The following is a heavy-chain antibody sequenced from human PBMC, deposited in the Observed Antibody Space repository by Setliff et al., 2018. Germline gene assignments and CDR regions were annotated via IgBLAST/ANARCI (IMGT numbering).Heavy chain of an antibody. V-gene: IGHV4-34*01. CDR3: TVYNTGSSKDHY. CDR2: INHSGST. CDR1: GGSFSGYY. Sequence: SETLSLTCAVYGGSFSGYYWSWIRTPPGKGLEWIGEINHSGSTNYNPSHKSRVTISVDTSKNQFSLKLSSVPAADTALYYCTVYNTGSSKDHYWGQGTPVTVSS. D-gene: IGHD2-8*02. J-gene: IGHJ4*01.